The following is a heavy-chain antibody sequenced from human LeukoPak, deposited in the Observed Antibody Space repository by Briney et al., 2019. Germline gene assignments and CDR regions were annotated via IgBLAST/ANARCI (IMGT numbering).Heavy chain of an antibody. Sequence: PGGSLRLSCAASGFTFSPYWMHWVRQVPGKGLVWVSDVNSDGTITHCADSVKGRFTVSRDNAKNTLYLQMYSLRAEDTAVYYCAREGRDYYDSSGYFGYWGQGTLVTVSS. CDR1: GFTFSPYW. V-gene: IGHV3-74*01. CDR3: AREGRDYYDSSGYFGY. D-gene: IGHD3-22*01. J-gene: IGHJ4*02. CDR2: VNSDGTIT.